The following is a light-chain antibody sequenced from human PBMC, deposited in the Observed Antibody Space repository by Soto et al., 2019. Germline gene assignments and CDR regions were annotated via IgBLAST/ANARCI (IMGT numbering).Light chain of an antibody. CDR2: AAS. J-gene: IGKJ4*01. Sequence: EIVLTQSPGTLSLSPGERATLSCRASQSVTSDSFAWYQQKPGQAPNLLIYAASSRATGIPDRFSGSGSGTDFTLTISRLEPADFAVYYYQQYGSSPLTFGGGTKVEIK. V-gene: IGKV3-20*01. CDR3: QQYGSSPLT. CDR1: QSVTSDS.